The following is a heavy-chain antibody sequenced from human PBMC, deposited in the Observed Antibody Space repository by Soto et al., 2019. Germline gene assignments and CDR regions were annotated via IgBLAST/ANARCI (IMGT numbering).Heavy chain of an antibody. D-gene: IGHD4-4*01. CDR3: AKDSNKYSSSLRGRYFDY. J-gene: IGHJ4*02. V-gene: IGHV3-23*01. CDR1: GFPFSSYV. CDR2: ISGGGSNT. Sequence: PVGSLRLSCAASGFPFSSYVMSWVRQAPGKGLEWASGISGGGSNTFYADSVKGRFTISRDNSKNTLLLQMNSLGAEDTAVYYCAKDSNKYSSSLRGRYFDYWGQGIGVTVSS.